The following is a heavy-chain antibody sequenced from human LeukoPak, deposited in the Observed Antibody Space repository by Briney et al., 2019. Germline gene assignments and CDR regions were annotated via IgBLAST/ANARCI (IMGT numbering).Heavy chain of an antibody. CDR1: ELPFSSNE. J-gene: IGHJ4*02. D-gene: IGHD2-21*01. V-gene: IGHV3-53*01. CDR3: ARGLFSSPDDY. CDR2: IYSGGAT. Sequence: PGGSLKLSGEVSELPFSSNEINWFRQAPGKGLEWVSVIYSGGATYYADSVRGRFTISRDNSKNMVSLQMTSLGAEDTAVYYCARGLFSSPDDYWGQGTLVTVSS.